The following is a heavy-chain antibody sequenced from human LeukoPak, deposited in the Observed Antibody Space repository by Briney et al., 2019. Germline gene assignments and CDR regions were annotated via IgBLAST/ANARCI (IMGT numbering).Heavy chain of an antibody. CDR2: ISYDGSNK. CDR1: GFTFSSYG. Sequence: PGRSLRLSCAASGFTFSSYGMHWVRQAPGKGLEWVAVISYDGSNKYYADSVKGRFTIPRDNSKNTLYLQMNSLRAEDTAVYYCSNAIAAAGTLRIWDYYYYMDVWGKGTTVTVSS. CDR3: SNAIAAAGTLRIWDYYYYMDV. D-gene: IGHD6-13*01. J-gene: IGHJ6*03. V-gene: IGHV3-30*18.